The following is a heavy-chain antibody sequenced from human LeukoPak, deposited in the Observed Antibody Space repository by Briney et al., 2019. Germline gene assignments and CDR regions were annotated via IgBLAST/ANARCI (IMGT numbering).Heavy chain of an antibody. CDR3: ARNHHPQPFYYDILTGYRYNWFDP. Sequence: PGGSLRLSCAASGFTFSSYEMNWVRQAPGKGLEWVSYISSSGSTMYYADSVKGRFTISRDNAKNSLYLQMNSLRAEDTAVYYCARNHHPQPFYYDILTGYRYNWFDPWGQGTLVTVSS. V-gene: IGHV3-48*03. J-gene: IGHJ5*02. CDR1: GFTFSSYE. D-gene: IGHD3-9*01. CDR2: ISSSGSTM.